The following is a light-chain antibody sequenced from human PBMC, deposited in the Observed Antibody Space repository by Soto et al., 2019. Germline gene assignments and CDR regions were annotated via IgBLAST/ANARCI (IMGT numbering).Light chain of an antibody. V-gene: IGLV2-14*01. J-gene: IGLJ1*01. Sequence: QSALTQPASVSGSPGQSITISCTGTSSDVGGYKYVSWYQQHPGKAPKLMIYDVTNRPSGVSNRFSGSKSGNTASLTISRLQAEDEADYHCSSYTSSSSPYVFGTGTKLTVL. CDR2: DVT. CDR3: SSYTSSSSPYV. CDR1: SSDVGGYKY.